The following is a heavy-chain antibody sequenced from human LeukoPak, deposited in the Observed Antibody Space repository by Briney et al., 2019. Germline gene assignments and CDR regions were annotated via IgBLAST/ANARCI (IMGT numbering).Heavy chain of an antibody. CDR3: AREDSSGLDY. CDR2: SSSGSTI. CDR1: GFTISIYE. Sequence: GGSLRLSCAASGFTISIYEMNWVRQAPGKGLEWVSSSSGSTIYYADSVKGRFTISRDNAKNSLYLQMNSLRAEDTAIYYCAREDSSGLDYWGQGTLVTVSS. J-gene: IGHJ4*02. D-gene: IGHD6-19*01. V-gene: IGHV3-48*03.